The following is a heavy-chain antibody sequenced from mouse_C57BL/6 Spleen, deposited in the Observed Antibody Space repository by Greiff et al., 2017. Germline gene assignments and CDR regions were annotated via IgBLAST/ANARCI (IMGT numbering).Heavy chain of an antibody. V-gene: IGHV1-59*01. CDR2: IDPSDSYT. J-gene: IGHJ2*01. Sequence: QVQLKQPGAELVRPGTSVKLSCKASGYTFTSYWMHWVKQRPGQGLEWIGVIDPSDSYTNYNQKFKGKATLTVDTSSSTAYMQLSSLTSEDSAVYYCASRDYWGQGTTLTVSS. CDR3: ASRDY. CDR1: GYTFTSYW.